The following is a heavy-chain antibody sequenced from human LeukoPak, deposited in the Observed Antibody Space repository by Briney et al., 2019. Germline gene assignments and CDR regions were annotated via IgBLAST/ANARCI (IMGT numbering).Heavy chain of an antibody. CDR2: ISGSGGGT. CDR1: GFTLTNYA. V-gene: IGHV3-23*01. CDR3: AKDIGGSYFDAFDI. Sequence: GGSLRLSCPASGFTLTNYAMGWVRQAPGKGLEWVSGISGSGGGTSYADSVKGRFTISRDSSKNTLYLQMNSLRVEDTAVYYCAKDIGGSYFDAFDIWGQGTMVAVSS. J-gene: IGHJ3*02. D-gene: IGHD1-26*01.